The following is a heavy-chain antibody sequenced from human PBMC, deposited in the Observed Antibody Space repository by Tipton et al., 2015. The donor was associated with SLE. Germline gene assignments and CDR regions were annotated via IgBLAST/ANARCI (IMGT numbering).Heavy chain of an antibody. J-gene: IGHJ6*03. V-gene: IGHV4-61*02. CDR1: GGSISSGSYY. CDR2: IYTSGST. Sequence: TLSLTCTVSGGSISSGSYYWSWIRQPAGKGLEWIGRIYTSGSTNYNPSLKSRVTISVDTSKNQFSLKLSSVTAADTAVYYCARDFPGARDYYYYVDVWGKGTTVTVSS. D-gene: IGHD7-27*01. CDR3: ARDFPGARDYYYYVDV.